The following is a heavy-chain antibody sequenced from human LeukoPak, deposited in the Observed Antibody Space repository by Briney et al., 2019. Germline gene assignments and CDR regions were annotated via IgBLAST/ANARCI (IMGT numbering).Heavy chain of an antibody. D-gene: IGHD6-13*01. V-gene: IGHV4-59*01. Sequence: PSETLSLTCTVSGGSISSYYWNWIRQAPGKGLEWIGYIYYSGNTNYNPSLKSRVTMSVDTSKNHFSLNLSSVTAADTAVYYCARGPTAAGSLTFDYWGQGTLVTVSS. CDR2: IYYSGNT. CDR3: ARGPTAAGSLTFDY. J-gene: IGHJ4*02. CDR1: GGSISSYY.